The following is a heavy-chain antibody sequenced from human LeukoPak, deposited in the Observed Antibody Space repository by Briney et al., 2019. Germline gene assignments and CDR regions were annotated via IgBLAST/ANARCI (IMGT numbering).Heavy chain of an antibody. CDR2: IYSGGST. D-gene: IGHD3-22*01. J-gene: IGHJ4*02. Sequence: PGGSLRLSCAASGFTVSSNYMSWVRQAPGKGLEWVSVIYSGGSTYYADSVKGRFTISRDNSKNTLYLQMNSLRAEDTAVYYCAREGPDSSGYYSIYYFDYWGQGTLVTVSS. CDR3: AREGPDSSGYYSIYYFDY. V-gene: IGHV3-53*05. CDR1: GFTVSSNY.